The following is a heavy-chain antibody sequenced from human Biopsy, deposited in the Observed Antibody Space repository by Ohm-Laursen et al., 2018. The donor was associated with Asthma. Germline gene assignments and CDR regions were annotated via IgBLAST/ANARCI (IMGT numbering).Heavy chain of an antibody. V-gene: IGHV3-30-3*01. CDR1: GFTFGSYA. D-gene: IGHD3-3*01. CDR3: ARDVMEWYLPAFDF. Sequence: SSLRLSCAASGFTFGSYAMHWVRQAPGKGLEWVAVGGSYYDGGLKYYADSVNGRFTVSRDDSKNTLYLQMNSLRPDDTAVYYCARDVMEWYLPAFDFWGQGTLVTVSS. J-gene: IGHJ4*02. CDR2: GGSYYDGGLK.